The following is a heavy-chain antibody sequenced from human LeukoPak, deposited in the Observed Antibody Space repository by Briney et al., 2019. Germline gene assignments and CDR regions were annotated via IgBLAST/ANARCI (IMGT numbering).Heavy chain of an antibody. CDR1: GFTFSTYA. CDR2: ISPIGSRT. Sequence: GGSLRLSCAASGFTFSTYAMNWVRQAPGKGLEWVSAISPIGSRTYYADSVKGRFTISRDNSKNTLYLQMNSLRAGDTAIYYCAKQSPVLNPFAPWGQGPRVTVPS. V-gene: IGHV3-23*01. J-gene: IGHJ5*02. D-gene: IGHD3-16*01. CDR3: AKQSPVLNPFAP.